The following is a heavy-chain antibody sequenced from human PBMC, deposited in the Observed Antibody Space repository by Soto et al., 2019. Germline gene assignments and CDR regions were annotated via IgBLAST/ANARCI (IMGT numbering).Heavy chain of an antibody. CDR2: ISPLKGRT. V-gene: IGHV1-18*04. Sequence: QVPLVQSGPDLKRPGASMKVSCKASGYTFTSYGISRVRQAPGQGLEWMAWISPLKGRTQYSQKAQGRVTLSTDTSSNTAYMEMTTLRVDDTAVYYCAMDYGDRPEYFKHWGQGTLVTVS. J-gene: IGHJ1*01. CDR1: GYTFTSYG. D-gene: IGHD4-17*01. CDR3: AMDYGDRPEYFKH.